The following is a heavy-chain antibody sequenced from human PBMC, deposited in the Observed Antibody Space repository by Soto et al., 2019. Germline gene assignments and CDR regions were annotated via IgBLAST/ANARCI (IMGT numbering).Heavy chain of an antibody. V-gene: IGHV5-51*01. J-gene: IGHJ6*02. CDR1: GYSFTTYW. CDR3: ARHEQFYYYYYGMDV. D-gene: IGHD4-4*01. Sequence: GESLKISCKASGYSFTTYWIAWVRQMPGKGLEWMGIINPGDSDIRYSPSFQGQVTISADNSISTAYLQWSSLRASDTAMYYCARHEQFYYYYYGMDVWGQGTAVTVSS. CDR2: INPGDSDI.